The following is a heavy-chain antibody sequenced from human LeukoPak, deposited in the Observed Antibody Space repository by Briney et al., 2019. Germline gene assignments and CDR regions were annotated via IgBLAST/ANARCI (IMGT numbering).Heavy chain of an antibody. Sequence: PGGSLRLSCAASGFTFSSYGMHWVRQAPGKGLEWVAFIRYDGSNKYYADSVKGRFTISRDNSKNTLYLQMNSLRAEDTAVYYCGKGGGEYCSSTSCPVDYWGQGTLVTVSS. V-gene: IGHV3-30*02. CDR1: GFTFSSYG. J-gene: IGHJ4*02. CDR3: GKGGGEYCSSTSCPVDY. D-gene: IGHD2-2*01. CDR2: IRYDGSNK.